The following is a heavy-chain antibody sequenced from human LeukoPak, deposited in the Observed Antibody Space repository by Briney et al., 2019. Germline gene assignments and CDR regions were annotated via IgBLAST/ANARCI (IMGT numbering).Heavy chain of an antibody. CDR1: GFTFSDYY. J-gene: IGHJ6*02. D-gene: IGHD6-13*01. CDR2: ISSSGSTI. V-gene: IGHV3-11*04. Sequence: GGSLRLSCAASGFTFSDYYMSWIRQAPGKGLEWVSYISSSGSTIYYADSVKGRFTISRDNAKNSLYLQMNSLRAEDTAVYYCARDRGYSSSWYSFYYYYYGMDVWGQGTTVTVSS. CDR3: ARDRGYSSSWYSFYYYYYGMDV.